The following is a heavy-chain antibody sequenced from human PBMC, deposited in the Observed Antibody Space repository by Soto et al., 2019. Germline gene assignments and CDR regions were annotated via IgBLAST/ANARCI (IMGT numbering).Heavy chain of an antibody. J-gene: IGHJ6*02. CDR1: GYSFTSYW. CDR3: ARHSSSSWYDYGMDV. Sequence: PGESLKLSCKGSGYSFTSYWIGWVRQMPGRGLEWMGIIYPGDSDTRYSPSFQGQVTISADKSISTAYLQWSSLKASDTAMYYCARHSSSSWYDYGMDVWGQGTTVTVSS. V-gene: IGHV5-51*01. D-gene: IGHD6-13*01. CDR2: IYPGDSDT.